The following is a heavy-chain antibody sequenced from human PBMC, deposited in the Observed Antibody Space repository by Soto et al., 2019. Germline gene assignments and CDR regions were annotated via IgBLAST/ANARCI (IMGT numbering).Heavy chain of an antibody. CDR3: AKAMDDYGDY. V-gene: IGHV3-23*01. CDR2: ISGSGGST. CDR1: GFTFSSYA. J-gene: IGHJ4*02. Sequence: GGSLRLSCAASGFTFSSYAMSWVRQAPGKGLEWVSAISGSGGSTYYAASVKGQFTISRDNSKNTLYLQMNSLRAEDTAVSYGAKAMDDYGDYWGQGTLVTVSS. D-gene: IGHD2-2*03.